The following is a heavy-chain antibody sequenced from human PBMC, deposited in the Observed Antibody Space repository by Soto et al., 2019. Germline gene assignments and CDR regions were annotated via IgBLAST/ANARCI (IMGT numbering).Heavy chain of an antibody. CDR3: ATSSRHYDSSGYLMDY. Sequence: PGGSLRLSCAASGFTFSSYAMSWVRQAPGKGLEWVSAISGSGGSTYYADSVKGRFTISRDNSKNTLYLQMNSLRAEDTAVYYCATSSRHYDSSGYLMDYWGQGTLVTVSS. CDR2: ISGSGGST. V-gene: IGHV3-23*01. J-gene: IGHJ4*02. D-gene: IGHD3-22*01. CDR1: GFTFSSYA.